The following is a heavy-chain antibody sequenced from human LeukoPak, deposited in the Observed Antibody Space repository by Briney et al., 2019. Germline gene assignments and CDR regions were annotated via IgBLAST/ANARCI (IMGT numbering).Heavy chain of an antibody. Sequence: RGSLRLSCAASGFTFSSYTMHWVRQAPGKGLEWVAVISYDGSNKYYADSVKGRFTISRDNSKNTLYLQMNSLRAEDTAVYYCARGYGGNYMGDYWGQGTLVTVSS. CDR2: ISYDGSNK. CDR3: ARGYGGNYMGDY. CDR1: GFTFSSYT. D-gene: IGHD4-23*01. J-gene: IGHJ4*02. V-gene: IGHV3-30-3*01.